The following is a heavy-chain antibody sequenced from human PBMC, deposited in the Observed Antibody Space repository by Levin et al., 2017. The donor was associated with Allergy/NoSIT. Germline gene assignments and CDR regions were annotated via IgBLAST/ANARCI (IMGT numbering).Heavy chain of an antibody. CDR1: GFTFSGSA. V-gene: IGHV3-73*01. J-gene: IGHJ6*02. CDR2: IRSKANSYAT. D-gene: IGHD6-19*01. CDR3: TVPGYSSGFYGMDV. Sequence: GESLKISCAASGFTFSGSAMHWVRQASGKGLEWVGRIRSKANSYATAYAASVKGRFTISRDDSKNTAYLQMNSLKTEDTAVYYCTVPGYSSGFYGMDVWGQGTTVTVSS.